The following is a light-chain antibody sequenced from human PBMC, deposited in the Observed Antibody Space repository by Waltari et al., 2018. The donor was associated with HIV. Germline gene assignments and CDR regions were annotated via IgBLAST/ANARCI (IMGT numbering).Light chain of an antibody. CDR3: QQSNSNPPT. J-gene: IGKJ1*01. CDR1: PGIARY. V-gene: IGKV1-39*01. CDR2: NGN. Sequence: DIQVSQSPSSLSASVGDRVTLTCRASPGIARYLNWYQQKPGNAPKLLMYNGNNFPSGVPSRFSGSGSRTEFTLTSSSLQPEEYATYYCQQSNSNPPTFGQGTKVESK.